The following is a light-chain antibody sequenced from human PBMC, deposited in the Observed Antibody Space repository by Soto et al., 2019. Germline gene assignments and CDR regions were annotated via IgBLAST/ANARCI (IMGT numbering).Light chain of an antibody. CDR1: QSISSW. V-gene: IGKV1-5*01. CDR3: QQYNSYSCT. J-gene: IGKJ2*02. CDR2: DAS. Sequence: DIQMTQSPSTLSASVGDRVTITCRASQSISSWLAWYQQKPGKAPKLLIYDASSLESGVPSRVSGSGSGTEFTLTISSLQPDDFATYYCQQYNSYSCTFGQGTKLDIK.